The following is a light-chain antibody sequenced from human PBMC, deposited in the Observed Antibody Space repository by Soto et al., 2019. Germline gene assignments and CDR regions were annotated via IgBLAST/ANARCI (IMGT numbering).Light chain of an antibody. Sequence: EIVLPQSPGTLSLSPGESATLSRRASQSVSSSYLAWYQQKPGQAPRLLIYGASSRATGIPDRFSGSGSGTDFTLTISRLEPEDFAVYYCQQYGSSGTFGQGNKVDI. J-gene: IGKJ1*01. CDR3: QQYGSSGT. CDR2: GAS. V-gene: IGKV3-20*01. CDR1: QSVSSSY.